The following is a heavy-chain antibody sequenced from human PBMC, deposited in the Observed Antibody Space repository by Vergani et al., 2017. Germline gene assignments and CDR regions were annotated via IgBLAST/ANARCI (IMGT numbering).Heavy chain of an antibody. V-gene: IGHV3-30*02. CDR1: GFTFRNFG. CDR3: AKYLRDSTDGLPDS. D-gene: IGHD2-21*02. CDR2: IGKDGINT. J-gene: IGHJ4*02. Sequence: QEQLVESAGGVVPPGGSQRLSCAASGFTFRNFGMHWIRQAPGKGLEWLAYIGKDGINTRYRDAVKCRFTGSRDNSKDILYLQMDSLRSEDTALYYCAKYLRDSTDGLPDSWGPGTLVIVSS.